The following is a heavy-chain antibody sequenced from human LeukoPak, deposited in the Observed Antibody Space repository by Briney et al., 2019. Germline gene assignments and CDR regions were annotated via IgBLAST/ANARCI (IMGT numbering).Heavy chain of an antibody. CDR1: GYTFTSYD. V-gene: IGHV1-8*01. CDR3: ATQGGIEGATSPADY. Sequence: PLASVKVSCKASGYTFTSYDINWVRQATGQGLEWMGWMNPNSGNTGYAQKFQGRVTMTRNTSISTAYMELSSLRSEDTAVYYCATQGGIEGATSPADYWGQGTLVTVSS. J-gene: IGHJ4*02. CDR2: MNPNSGNT. D-gene: IGHD1-26*01.